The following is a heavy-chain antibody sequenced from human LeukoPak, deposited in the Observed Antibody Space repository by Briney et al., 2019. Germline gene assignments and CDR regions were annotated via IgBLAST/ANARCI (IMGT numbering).Heavy chain of an antibody. CDR3: ARDGSDAFDEIDL. CDR1: GGSISSSSYY. J-gene: IGHJ4*02. V-gene: IGHV4-39*07. D-gene: IGHD3-9*01. Sequence: PSETLSLTCTVSGGSISSSSYYWGWIRQPPGKGLEWIGSIYYTGSTYYKSSLKNRVTISLDMSKNHFSLKLSSVTAADTAVYFCARDGSDAFDEIDLWGQGTLVTVSS. CDR2: IYYTGST.